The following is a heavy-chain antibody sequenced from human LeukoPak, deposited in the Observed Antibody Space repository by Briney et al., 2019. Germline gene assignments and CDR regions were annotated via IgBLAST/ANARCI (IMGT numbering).Heavy chain of an antibody. CDR3: ARGSENYYDSSGLDY. V-gene: IGHV4-59*12. J-gene: IGHJ4*02. D-gene: IGHD3-22*01. CDR2: IYYSGST. Sequence: SETLSLTCTVSGGSISSYYWSWIRQPPGKGLEWIGYIYYSGSTNYNPSLKSRVTISVDTSKNQFSLKLSSVTAADTAVYYCARGSENYYDSSGLDYWGQGTLVTVSS. CDR1: GGSISSYY.